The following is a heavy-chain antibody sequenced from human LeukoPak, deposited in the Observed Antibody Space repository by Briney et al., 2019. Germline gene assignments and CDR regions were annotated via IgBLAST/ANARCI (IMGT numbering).Heavy chain of an antibody. CDR1: GGSINSYY. Sequence: SETLSLTCTVSGGSINSYYWSWIRQPPGKGLEWIGYIYYSGSTYYNPSLKSRVTISVDTSKNQFSLKLSSVTAADTAVYYCARSYDSSGYYHLGYYFDYWGQGTLVTVSS. D-gene: IGHD3-22*01. V-gene: IGHV4-30-4*08. J-gene: IGHJ4*02. CDR3: ARSYDSSGYYHLGYYFDY. CDR2: IYYSGST.